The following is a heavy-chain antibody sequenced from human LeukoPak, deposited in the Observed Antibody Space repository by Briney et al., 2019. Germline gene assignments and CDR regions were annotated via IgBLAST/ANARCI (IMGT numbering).Heavy chain of an antibody. Sequence: PGGSLRLSCAASGFTFSRYAMNWVRQAPGKGLEWVSVISGSGGSTYYADSVKGRFTISRDNSKNTLFLQMNSLRAEDTAVYYCAKGSVAAVVTFIDFWGQGTLVTVSS. CDR1: GFTFSRYA. D-gene: IGHD6-13*01. J-gene: IGHJ4*02. V-gene: IGHV3-23*01. CDR2: ISGSGGST. CDR3: AKGSVAAVVTFIDF.